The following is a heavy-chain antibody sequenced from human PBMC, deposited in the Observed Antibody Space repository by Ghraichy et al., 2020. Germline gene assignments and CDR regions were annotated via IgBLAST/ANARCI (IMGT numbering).Heavy chain of an antibody. CDR1: GGSISSYY. CDR3: ARLRFGSWYTLNRGDGWFDP. Sequence: SETLSLTCTVSGGSISSYYWSWIRQPPGKGLEWIGYIYYSGSTNYNPSFKSRVTISVDTSKNQFSLKLSSVTAADTAVYYCARLRFGSWYTLNRGDGWFDPWGQGTLVTVSS. D-gene: IGHD6-13*01. CDR2: IYYSGST. J-gene: IGHJ5*02. V-gene: IGHV4-59*08.